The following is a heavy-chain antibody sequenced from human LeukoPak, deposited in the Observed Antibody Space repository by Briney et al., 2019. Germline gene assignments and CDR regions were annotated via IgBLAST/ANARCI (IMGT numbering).Heavy chain of an antibody. J-gene: IGHJ4*02. CDR3: AKDQSAAGYYFDY. V-gene: IGHV3-30*18. D-gene: IGHD6-13*01. CDR2: ISYDGSNK. Sequence: GGSLRLSCAASGFTFSSYGMHWVRQAPGKGLEWVAVISYDGSNKYYADSVKGQFTISRDNSKNTLYLQMNSLRAEDTAVYYCAKDQSAAGYYFDYWGQGTLVTVSS. CDR1: GFTFSSYG.